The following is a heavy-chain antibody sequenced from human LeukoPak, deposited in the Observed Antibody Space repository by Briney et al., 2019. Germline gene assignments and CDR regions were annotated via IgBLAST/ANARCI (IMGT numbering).Heavy chain of an antibody. CDR3: ARQELMGNWFDP. CDR1: GGTFSSYA. J-gene: IGHJ5*02. V-gene: IGHV1-69*04. Sequence: SVKVSCKASGGTFSSYAISWVRQAPGQGLEWMGRIIPILGIANYAQKFQGRVTITADKSMSTAYMELSSLRSEDTAVYYCARQELMGNWFDPWGQGTLVTVSS. D-gene: IGHD3-10*01. CDR2: IIPILGIA.